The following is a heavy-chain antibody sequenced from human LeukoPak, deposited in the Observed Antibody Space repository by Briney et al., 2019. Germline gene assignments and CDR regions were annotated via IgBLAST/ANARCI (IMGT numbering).Heavy chain of an antibody. Sequence: GRSLRLSCAASGFTFDDYAMHWVRQAPGKGLEWVSGISWNSGSIGYADSVKGRFTISRDNAKNSLYLQMNSLRAEDTALYYCAKDWGWGLRHAFDIWGQGTMVTVSS. CDR3: AKDWGWGLRHAFDI. J-gene: IGHJ3*02. V-gene: IGHV3-9*01. CDR1: GFTFDDYA. CDR2: ISWNSGSI. D-gene: IGHD1-26*01.